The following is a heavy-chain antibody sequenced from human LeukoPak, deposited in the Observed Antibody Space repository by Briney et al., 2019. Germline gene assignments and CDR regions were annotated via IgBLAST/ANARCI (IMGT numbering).Heavy chain of an antibody. CDR2: IYYSGTT. J-gene: IGHJ5*02. V-gene: IGHV4-38-2*02. CDR3: AKGAGGFSYYNWFDP. D-gene: IGHD5-18*01. CDR1: GYSINSGYY. Sequence: PSETLSLTCKVSGYSINSGYYWGWIRQPPGKGLEWIGSIYYSGTTHYNPSLESRVTISVDTSKNQFSLKLASVTAADTAIYYCAKGAGGFSYYNWFDPWGQGTLVTVSS.